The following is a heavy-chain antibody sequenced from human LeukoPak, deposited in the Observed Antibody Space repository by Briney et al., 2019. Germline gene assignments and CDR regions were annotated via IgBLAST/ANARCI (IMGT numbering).Heavy chain of an antibody. V-gene: IGHV3-53*05. CDR2: IYSGVST. J-gene: IGHJ6*03. CDR1: GFTVSSNY. D-gene: IGHD2-2*03. Sequence: PGGSLRLSCAASGFTVSSNYMSWVRQAPGKGLEWVAVIYSGVSTYYADSVKGRFTISRDNSKNTLYLQMNSLRAEDTAVYYCAKGPHLDQGLDIVVVPAPGYKTDSMDVWGKGTTVTVSS. CDR3: AKGPHLDQGLDIVVVPAPGYKTDSMDV.